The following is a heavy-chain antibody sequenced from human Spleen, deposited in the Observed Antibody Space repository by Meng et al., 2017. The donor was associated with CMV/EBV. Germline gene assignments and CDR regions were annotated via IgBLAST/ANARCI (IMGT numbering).Heavy chain of an antibody. V-gene: IGHV3-30*02. D-gene: IGHD1-26*01. CDR1: GFTFNNYG. Sequence: GFTFNNYGLYWVRQAPGEGLEWVAFIRYDGSNTYYADSVKGRFAISRDNSINTLYLQMNSLRGEDTALYYCAKEARGSGSYRWFDPWGQGTLVTVSS. J-gene: IGHJ5*02. CDR3: AKEARGSGSYRWFDP. CDR2: IRYDGSNT.